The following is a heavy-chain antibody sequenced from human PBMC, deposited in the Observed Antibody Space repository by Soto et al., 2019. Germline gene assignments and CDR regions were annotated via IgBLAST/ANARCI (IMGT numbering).Heavy chain of an antibody. CDR3: AKEGGEGYCGGDCYSYYFDY. J-gene: IGHJ4*02. CDR2: ISGSGGST. CDR1: GFTFSSYA. V-gene: IGHV3-23*01. D-gene: IGHD2-21*02. Sequence: GGSLRLSCAASGFTFSSYAMSWVRQAPGKGLEWVSAISGSGGSTYYADSVKGRFTISRDNSKNTLYLQMNSLRAEDTAVYYCAKEGGEGYCGGDCYSYYFDYWGQGTLVTVSS.